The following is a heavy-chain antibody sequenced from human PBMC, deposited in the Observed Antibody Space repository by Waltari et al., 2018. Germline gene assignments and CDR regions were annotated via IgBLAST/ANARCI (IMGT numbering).Heavy chain of an antibody. Sequence: EVQLVESGGGLVQPGGSLRLSCAASGFTFSTFRMGWVGQAPGKGWEGVAKIKEEGSEKYYVDSVKGRLTISRDNAKNSLYLQMNSLRGEDTAVYYCARYYYDFLYYFDYWGQGALVTVSS. CDR2: IKEEGSEK. V-gene: IGHV3-7*01. CDR3: ARYYYDFLYYFDY. J-gene: IGHJ4*02. D-gene: IGHD3-22*01. CDR1: GFTFSTFR.